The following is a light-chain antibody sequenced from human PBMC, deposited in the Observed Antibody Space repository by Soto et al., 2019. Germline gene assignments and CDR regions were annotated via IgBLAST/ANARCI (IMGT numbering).Light chain of an antibody. CDR1: QSVSSSY. J-gene: IGKJ5*01. CDR3: QQSYSTPPIT. CDR2: GAS. Sequence: EIVLTQSPGTLSLSPGERATLSCRASQSVSSSYLAWCQQKPGQAPRLLIYGASNRATGIPARFSGSGSGTEFTLTISSLQSEDFATYYCQQSYSTPPITFGQGTRLEI. V-gene: IGKV3-20*01.